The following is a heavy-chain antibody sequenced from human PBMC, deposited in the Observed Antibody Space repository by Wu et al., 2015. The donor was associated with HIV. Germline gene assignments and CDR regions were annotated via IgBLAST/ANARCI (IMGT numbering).Heavy chain of an antibody. J-gene: IGHJ4*02. CDR2: IIPIFGKT. D-gene: IGHD3-16*01. V-gene: IGHV1-69*13. CDR1: GGTFSYSA. CDR3: ARERYYDYRPEGY. Sequence: LVQSGAEVKKPGSSVKVSCKASGGTFSYSAIAWVRQAPGQGLEWMGRIIPIFGKTNYAQKFQGRVTITADESSTTAYMELSSLRSEDTAVYYCARERYYDYRPEGYWGQGTLVTVSS.